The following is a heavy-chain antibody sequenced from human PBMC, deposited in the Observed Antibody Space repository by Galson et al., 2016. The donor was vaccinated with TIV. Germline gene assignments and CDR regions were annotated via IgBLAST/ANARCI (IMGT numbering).Heavy chain of an antibody. CDR3: ARHVSGWSFDY. CDR1: GYSISSGYY. V-gene: IGHV4-38-2*01. Sequence: SETLSLTCAVSGYSISSGYYWGWIRQPPGKGLEWIGSIYESGNTYYNPSLKCRVTISVDTSKNHFSLNLSSVTAADTAVYYCARHVSGWSFDYWGQGTLVTVSS. D-gene: IGHD6-19*01. J-gene: IGHJ4*02. CDR2: IYESGNT.